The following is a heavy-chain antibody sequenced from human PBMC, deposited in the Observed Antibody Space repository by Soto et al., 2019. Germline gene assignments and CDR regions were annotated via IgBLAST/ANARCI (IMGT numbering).Heavy chain of an antibody. J-gene: IGHJ4*02. V-gene: IGHV1-69*01. CDR3: AREGSGYNF. Sequence: QVQLVQSGAELKKPGSSVKVSCKASGGSFSNFGISWVRQAPGQGLEWMGGIVPVFGRPNYAQRFRGRLNITADESTSTGYMELISLRSDDTAVYYCAREGSGYNFWGQGTQVTVSS. CDR1: GGSFSNFG. D-gene: IGHD5-12*01. CDR2: IVPVFGRP.